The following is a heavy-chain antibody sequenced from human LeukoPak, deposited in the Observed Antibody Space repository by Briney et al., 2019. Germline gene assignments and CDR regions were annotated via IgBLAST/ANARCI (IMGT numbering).Heavy chain of an antibody. Sequence: GGSLRLSCVGSGFTFSSYHMNWVRQAPGKGLEWVSYIRSSSSTIYYADSVKGRFTISRDNAKNSLYLQTNSLRAEDTAVYYCARAQHYSDSTGYYYLHYWGQGTLVTVSS. D-gene: IGHD3-22*01. CDR2: IRSSSSTI. J-gene: IGHJ4*02. CDR3: ARAQHYSDSTGYYYLHY. V-gene: IGHV3-48*01. CDR1: GFTFSSYH.